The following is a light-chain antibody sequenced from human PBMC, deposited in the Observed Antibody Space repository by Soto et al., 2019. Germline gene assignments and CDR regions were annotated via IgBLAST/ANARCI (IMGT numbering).Light chain of an antibody. CDR2: GAS. CDR3: HQSYSTPQT. Sequence: DIQMTQSPSSPSASVGGRVTITGRASQSIANYLNWYQQKPGKAPKIMIYGASSLQRGVPSRFSGSEMGTEFTLTISSLKPEDFETYYCHQSYSTPQTFGQGTRLEI. J-gene: IGKJ5*01. V-gene: IGKV1-39*01. CDR1: QSIANY.